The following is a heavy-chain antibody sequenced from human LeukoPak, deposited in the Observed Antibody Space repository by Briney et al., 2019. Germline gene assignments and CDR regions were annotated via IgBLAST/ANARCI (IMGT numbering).Heavy chain of an antibody. V-gene: IGHV3-23*01. CDR1: GFTFSSYA. CDR2: VRGSGSDT. D-gene: IGHD2-2*01. CDR3: ARGGDIVVVPAANGDAFDI. J-gene: IGHJ3*02. Sequence: GGSLRLSCAASGFTFSSYAMSWVRQAPGKGLEWVSAVRGSGSDTYYADSVKGRFTISRDNSKNTLHLQMNSLRAEDTAIYYCARGGDIVVVPAANGDAFDIWGQGTMVTVSS.